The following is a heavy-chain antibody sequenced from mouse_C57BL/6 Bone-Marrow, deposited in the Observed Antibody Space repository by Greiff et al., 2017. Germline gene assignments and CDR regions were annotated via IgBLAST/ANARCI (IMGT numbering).Heavy chain of an antibody. J-gene: IGHJ3*01. CDR3: ATPDSNYVAY. CDR1: GFNITNTY. CDR2: IDPANGNT. D-gene: IGHD2-5*01. Sequence: VQLQQSVAELVRPGASVMLSCTASGFNITNTYMHWVKLRPEPGLEWIGRIDPANGNTNYAPKFQGKATITADTSSNTAYRQISSLTSEDTAIYYCATPDSNYVAYWGQGTLVTVSA. V-gene: IGHV14-3*01.